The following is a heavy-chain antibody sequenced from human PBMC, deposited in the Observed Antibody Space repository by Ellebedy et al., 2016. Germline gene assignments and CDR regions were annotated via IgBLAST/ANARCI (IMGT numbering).Heavy chain of an antibody. V-gene: IGHV1-2*04. CDR2: INPNSGGT. Sequence: ASVKVSXXASGYTFTGYYMHWVRQAPGQGLEWMGWINPNSGGTNYAQKFQGWVTMTRDTSTSAVYMELSSLRSEDTAVYYCARGRFVVVPYGAFDIWGQGTMVTVSS. CDR3: ARGRFVVVPYGAFDI. J-gene: IGHJ3*02. D-gene: IGHD2-2*01. CDR1: GYTFTGYY.